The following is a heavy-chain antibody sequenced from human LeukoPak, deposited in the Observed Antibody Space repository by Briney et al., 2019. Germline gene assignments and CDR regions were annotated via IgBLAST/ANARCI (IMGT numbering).Heavy chain of an antibody. V-gene: IGHV3-23*01. J-gene: IGHJ4*02. D-gene: IGHD3-9*01. Sequence: GGSLRLSCAASGFTFSSYAMSWVRQAPGKRLEWVSAISGSGGSTYYADSVKGRFTISRDNSKNTLYLQMNSLRAEDTAVYYCATHYDILTGYYSPFEYWGQGTLVTVSS. CDR3: ATHYDILTGYYSPFEY. CDR1: GFTFSSYA. CDR2: ISGSGGST.